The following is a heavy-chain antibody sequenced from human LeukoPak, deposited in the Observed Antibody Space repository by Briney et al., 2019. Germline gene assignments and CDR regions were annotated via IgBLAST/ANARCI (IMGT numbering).Heavy chain of an antibody. D-gene: IGHD3-9*01. V-gene: IGHV4-59*01. Sequence: SETLSLTCTVSSGSISSWYGSWIRQPPGKGLEGIGYIYYSGSTNYNPSLKGRVTISVDTSKDQFSLKLSSVTAADTAVYYCARVDRYSDWLLSPQHPRNWFDPWGQGTLVTVSS. J-gene: IGHJ5*02. CDR2: IYYSGST. CDR3: ARVDRYSDWLLSPQHPRNWFDP. CDR1: SGSISSWY.